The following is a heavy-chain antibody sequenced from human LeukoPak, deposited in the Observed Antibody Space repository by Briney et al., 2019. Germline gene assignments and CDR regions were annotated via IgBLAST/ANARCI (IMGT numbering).Heavy chain of an antibody. Sequence: SETLSLTCTVSGGSISSYYWSWIRQPPGKGLEWIGYIYYSGSTNYNPSLKSRVTISVDTSKNQFSLKLSSVTTADTAVYYCARMGGYCRGGSCYGWVYFDYWGQGTLVTVSS. CDR1: GGSISSYY. CDR2: IYYSGST. D-gene: IGHD2-15*01. J-gene: IGHJ4*02. V-gene: IGHV4-59*01. CDR3: ARMGGYCRGGSCYGWVYFDY.